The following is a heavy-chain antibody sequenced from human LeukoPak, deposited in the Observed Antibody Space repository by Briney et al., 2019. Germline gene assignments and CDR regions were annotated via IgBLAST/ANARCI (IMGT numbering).Heavy chain of an antibody. D-gene: IGHD2-21*01. CDR2: IGTIISTT. Sequence: GGSLRLSCAASGFTFGRYEMNWVRQAPGKGLEWVSYIGTIISTTYYADSVKGRFTVSRDDAKSSLYLQMNSLRAEDTAVYYCAKDIFRWAFDYWGQGTLVTVSS. CDR3: AKDIFRWAFDY. J-gene: IGHJ4*02. V-gene: IGHV3-48*03. CDR1: GFTFGRYE.